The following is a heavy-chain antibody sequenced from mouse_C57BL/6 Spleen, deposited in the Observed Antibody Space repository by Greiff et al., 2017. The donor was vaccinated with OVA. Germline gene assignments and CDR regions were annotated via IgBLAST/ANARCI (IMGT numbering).Heavy chain of an antibody. J-gene: IGHJ2*01. Sequence: VKLQESGAELVKPGASVKISCKASGYAFSSYWMNWVKQRPGKGLEWIGQIYPGDGDTNYNGKFKGKATLTADKSSSTAYMQLSSLTSEDSAVYFCARFYYGSIDYWGQGTTLTVSS. D-gene: IGHD1-1*01. CDR1: GYAFSSYW. CDR3: ARFYYGSIDY. V-gene: IGHV1-80*01. CDR2: IYPGDGDT.